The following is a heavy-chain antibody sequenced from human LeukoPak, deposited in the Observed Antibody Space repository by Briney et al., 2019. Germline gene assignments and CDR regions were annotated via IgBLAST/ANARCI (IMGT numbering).Heavy chain of an antibody. CDR1: GFTFSNNA. Sequence: GGSLRLSCAASGFTFSNNAMSWVRQAPGKGLEWVSATSTSGGSAYYADSVKGRFTISRDNSKNTLYLQMNSLRAEDTAIYYCAKVGGGYSDYDSDYWGQGTLVTVSS. CDR2: TSTSGGSA. CDR3: AKVGGGYSDYDSDY. J-gene: IGHJ4*02. D-gene: IGHD5-12*01. V-gene: IGHV3-23*01.